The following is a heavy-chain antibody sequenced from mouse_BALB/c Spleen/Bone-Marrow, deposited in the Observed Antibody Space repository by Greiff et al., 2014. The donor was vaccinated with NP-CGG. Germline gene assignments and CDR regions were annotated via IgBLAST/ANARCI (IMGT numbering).Heavy chain of an antibody. CDR1: GFSLTDYG. CDR2: IWGGGIT. D-gene: IGHD1-1*01. CDR3: AKHDTTVVLDY. J-gene: IGHJ2*01. Sequence: VQLQESGPGLVAPSQSLSITCTVSGFSLTDYGVSWIRQPPGKGLEWLGVIWGGGITYYSSTLKSRLSISKDNSKSQVFLKMNSLQTDDTAMYYCAKHDTTVVLDYWGQGTTLTVSS. V-gene: IGHV2-6-5*01.